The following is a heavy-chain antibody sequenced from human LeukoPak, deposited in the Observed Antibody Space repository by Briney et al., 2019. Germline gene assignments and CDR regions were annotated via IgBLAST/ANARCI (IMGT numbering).Heavy chain of an antibody. V-gene: IGHV4-59*01. CDR1: GGSISSYY. CDR3: ARDSRDYYGSGSFDY. CDR2: IYYSGST. J-gene: IGHJ4*02. Sequence: KPSETLSLTCTVSGGSISSYYWSWIRQPPGKGLEWIGYIYYSGSTNYNPSLKSRVTISVDTSKNQFSLKLSSVTAADTAVYYCARDSRDYYGSGSFDYWGQGTLVTVSS. D-gene: IGHD3-10*01.